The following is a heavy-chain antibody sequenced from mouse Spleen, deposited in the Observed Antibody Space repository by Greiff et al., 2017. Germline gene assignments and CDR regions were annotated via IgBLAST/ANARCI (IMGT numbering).Heavy chain of an antibody. CDR1: GFTFSSYA. CDR2: ISSGGSYT. CDR3: ARLFDY. Sequence: EVKVEESGGGLVKPGGSLKLSCAASGFTFSSYAMSWVRQTPEKRLEWVATISSGGSYTYYPDSVKGRFTISRDNAKNTLYLQMSSLRSEDTAMYYCARLFDYWGQGTTLTVSS. J-gene: IGHJ2*01. V-gene: IGHV5-9-1*01.